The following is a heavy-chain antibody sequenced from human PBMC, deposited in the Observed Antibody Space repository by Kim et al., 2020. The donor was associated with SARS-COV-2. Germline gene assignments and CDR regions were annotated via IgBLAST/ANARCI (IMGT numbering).Heavy chain of an antibody. V-gene: IGHV3-21*01. Sequence: GGSLRLSCAASGFTFSSYSMNWVRQAPGKGLEWVSSISSSSSYIYYADSVKGRFTISRDNAKNSLYLQMNSLRAEDTAVYYCARANRYYCSGGSCYLGYWGQGTLVTVSS. J-gene: IGHJ4*02. CDR3: ARANRYYCSGGSCYLGY. CDR2: ISSSSSYI. CDR1: GFTFSSYS. D-gene: IGHD2-15*01.